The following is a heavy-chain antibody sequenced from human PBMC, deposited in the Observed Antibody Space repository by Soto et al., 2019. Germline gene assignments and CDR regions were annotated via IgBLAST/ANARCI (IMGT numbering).Heavy chain of an antibody. CDR2: IYYSGIT. Sequence: WIWIRQHPGKGLEWIGYIYYSGITYYNPSLKSRVTISVDTSKNQFSLKLSSVTAEDTEVDYSAREPLDWGQGTLVTVSS. J-gene: IGHJ4*02. V-gene: IGHV4-31*02. CDR3: AREPLD.